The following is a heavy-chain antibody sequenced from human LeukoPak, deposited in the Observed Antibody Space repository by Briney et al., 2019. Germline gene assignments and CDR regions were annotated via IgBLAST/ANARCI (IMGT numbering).Heavy chain of an antibody. CDR3: ARIGNNFDY. CDR2: IYYSGST. J-gene: IGHJ4*02. Sequence: SETLSLTCTVSGGSISSSSYYWGWIRQPPGKGLEWIGNIYYSGSTYYNPSLKSRVTISVDTSKNQFSLKLSSLTAADTAVYYCARIGNNFDYWSQGTLVTVSS. CDR1: GGSISSSSYY. D-gene: IGHD1/OR15-1a*01. V-gene: IGHV4-39*01.